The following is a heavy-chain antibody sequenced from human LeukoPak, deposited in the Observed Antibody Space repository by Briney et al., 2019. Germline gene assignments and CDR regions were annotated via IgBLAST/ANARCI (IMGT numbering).Heavy chain of an antibody. Sequence: PGGSLRLSCAASGFTFSSSAMHWVRQAPGKGLEWVAVISYDGSNKYYADSVKGRFTISRDNSKNTLYLQMNSLIPEDTSVYYCVKDGRGSSSWYGSWGQGTLVTVSS. CDR3: VKDGRGSSSWYGS. CDR1: GFTFSSSA. CDR2: ISYDGSNK. V-gene: IGHV3-30*14. J-gene: IGHJ5*01. D-gene: IGHD1-26*01.